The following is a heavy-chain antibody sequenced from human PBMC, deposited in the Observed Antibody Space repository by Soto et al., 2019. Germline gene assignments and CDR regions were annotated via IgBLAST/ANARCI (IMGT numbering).Heavy chain of an antibody. CDR3: ARAGSWGLDV. CDR1: GFTFSLYS. D-gene: IGHD2-15*01. J-gene: IGHJ6*02. CDR2: VSRSSTGI. Sequence: EVQLVESGGGLVQPGGSLRLSCAASGFTFSLYSMSWVRQAPGKGLEWVSYVSRSSTGIHYADSVKGRFTISRDDATNSMYLKMNCLREGDPAVYYCARAGSWGLDVWGQGTTVSISS. V-gene: IGHV3-48*02.